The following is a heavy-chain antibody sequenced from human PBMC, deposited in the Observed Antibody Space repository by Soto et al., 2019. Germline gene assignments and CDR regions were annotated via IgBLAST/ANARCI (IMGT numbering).Heavy chain of an antibody. CDR1: GGSISSYY. Sequence: SETLSLTCTVSGGSISSYYWSWVRQPPGKGLEWIGYIYYSGSTNYNPSLKSRVTISVDTSKNQFSLKLSSVTAADTAVYYCASRWGGTFDYWGQGTLVTVSS. CDR2: IYYSGST. CDR3: ASRWGGTFDY. V-gene: IGHV4-59*01. J-gene: IGHJ4*02. D-gene: IGHD2-21*01.